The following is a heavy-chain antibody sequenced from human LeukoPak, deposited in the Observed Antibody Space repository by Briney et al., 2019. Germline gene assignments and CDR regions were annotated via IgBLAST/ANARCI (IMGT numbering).Heavy chain of an antibody. CDR1: GFAFSTYG. V-gene: IGHV3-30*18. J-gene: IGHJ4*02. CDR2: ISYDGSNK. D-gene: IGHD4-17*01. Sequence: PGRSLRLSCAASGFAFSTYGMHWVRQAPGKGLEWVAVISYDGSNKYYADSVKGRFTISRDNSKNTLYLQMNSLRAEDTAVYYCAKDGHDYGDYGPRDYWGQGTLVTVSS. CDR3: AKDGHDYGDYGPRDY.